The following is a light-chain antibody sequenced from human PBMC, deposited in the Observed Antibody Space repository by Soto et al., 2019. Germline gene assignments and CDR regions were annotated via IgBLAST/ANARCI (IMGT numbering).Light chain of an antibody. CDR2: EYD. CDR3: QSYDSNNHVV. Sequence: NFMLTQPHSVSESPGKTVAISCTGSSGSIADNYVQWYQQRPGSAPTTVIYEYDQRPSGVPDRFSGSVDSSSNSASLTISRLRTEDEADYFCQSYDSNNHVVFGGATKLTVL. CDR1: SGSIADNY. J-gene: IGLJ2*01. V-gene: IGLV6-57*02.